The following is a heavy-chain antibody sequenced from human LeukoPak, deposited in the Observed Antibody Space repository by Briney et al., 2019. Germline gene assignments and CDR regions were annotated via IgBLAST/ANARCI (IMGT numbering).Heavy chain of an antibody. Sequence: PSQTLSLTCTVSGGSISSGGYYWSWIRQHPGMGLEWIGYIYYSGSTYYNPSLKSRATISIDTSKNQFSLKLSSVTAADTAMYYCARVGGFYYDSSGYYHGHYFDYWGQGTLVTVSS. J-gene: IGHJ4*02. CDR3: ARVGGFYYDSSGYYHGHYFDY. V-gene: IGHV4-31*03. D-gene: IGHD3-22*01. CDR2: IYYSGST. CDR1: GGSISSGGYY.